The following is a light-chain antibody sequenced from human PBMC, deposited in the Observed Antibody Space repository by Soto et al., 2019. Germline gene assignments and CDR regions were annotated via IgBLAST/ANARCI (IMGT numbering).Light chain of an antibody. J-gene: IGKJ1*01. CDR1: QSVSNNY. V-gene: IGKV3-20*01. Sequence: EIVLTQSPGTLSLSPRERATLSCRASQSVSNNYLAWYQHRPGQAPRLLIYGASTRAPGIPDRFSGSGSGTDFTLPISRLEPEDVAVYYCQQYAASPRTFGQGTQVEV. CDR2: GAS. CDR3: QQYAASPRT.